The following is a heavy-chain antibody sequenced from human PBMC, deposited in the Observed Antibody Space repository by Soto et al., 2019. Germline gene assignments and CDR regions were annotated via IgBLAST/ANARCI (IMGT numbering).Heavy chain of an antibody. D-gene: IGHD2-2*01. Sequence: GGSLRLSCVGSGFFFNNYDMHWVRQVRGKGLEWVSAIGAADDPYYSVSVKGRFIVSRDNAQKSLYLQMNNLRAADTAVYFCARAYTGQLPRRGDYYYALDVLGRGTTVTVSS. CDR2: IGAADDP. J-gene: IGHJ6*02. CDR1: GFFFNNYD. CDR3: ARAYTGQLPRRGDYYYALDV. V-gene: IGHV3-13*05.